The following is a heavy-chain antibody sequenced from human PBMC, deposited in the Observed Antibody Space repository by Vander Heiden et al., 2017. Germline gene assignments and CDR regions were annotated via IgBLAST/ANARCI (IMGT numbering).Heavy chain of an antibody. CDR2: INSDGSIT. V-gene: IGHV3-74*01. CDR1: GFTFGQYY. Sequence: EVQLVESGRGSVQPGGSRRLSCVGSGFTFGQYYIHWMRQAPGKGLVWVSNINSDGSITNYADSARGRFTISRDNARSTVYLQMNDLRAEDTAVYYCARGNYGMDVWGQGSTVTVSS. J-gene: IGHJ6*02. CDR3: ARGNYGMDV.